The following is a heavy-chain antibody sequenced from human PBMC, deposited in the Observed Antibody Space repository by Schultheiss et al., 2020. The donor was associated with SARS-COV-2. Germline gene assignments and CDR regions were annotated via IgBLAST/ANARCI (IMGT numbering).Heavy chain of an antibody. CDR3: AKDQATYYYDSSGPALYGMDV. CDR1: GFTFDDYA. J-gene: IGHJ6*02. D-gene: IGHD3-22*01. Sequence: GGSLRLSCAASGFTFDDYAMHWVRQAPGKGLEWVSGISWNSGSIGYADSVKGRFTISRDNSKNSLYLQMNSLRTEDTALYYCAKDQATYYYDSSGPALYGMDVWGQGTTVTVSS. CDR2: ISWNSGSI. V-gene: IGHV3-9*01.